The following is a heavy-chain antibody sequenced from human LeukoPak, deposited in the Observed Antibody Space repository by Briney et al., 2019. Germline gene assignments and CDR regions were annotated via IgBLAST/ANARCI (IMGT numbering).Heavy chain of an antibody. J-gene: IGHJ4*02. CDR1: GFTFSNYA. CDR2: ISGSSGGT. D-gene: IGHD1-1*01. CDR3: AKDGGPTVFYYFDY. Sequence: GGSLRLSCAASGFTFSNYAMSWVRQAPGKGLEWVSGISGSSGGTNYADPVKGWFTISRDNPRNTLYLQMNSLRAEDTAIYYCAKDGGPTVFYYFDYWGQGTLITVSS. V-gene: IGHV3-23*01.